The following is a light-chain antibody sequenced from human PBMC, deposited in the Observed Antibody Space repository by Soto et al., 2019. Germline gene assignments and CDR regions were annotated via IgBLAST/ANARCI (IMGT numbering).Light chain of an antibody. J-gene: IGKJ3*01. V-gene: IGKV1-39*01. CDR3: QQSHSAPFT. Sequence: DIQMTQSPLSLSASLGDRVTITCRASQSISDYLNWYQQKPGKGPKLLIFAASSLQVGVPSRFSGSGSGTDFTLTISSLQPEDFATYFCQQSHSAPFTFGPGTTVDIK. CDR2: AAS. CDR1: QSISDY.